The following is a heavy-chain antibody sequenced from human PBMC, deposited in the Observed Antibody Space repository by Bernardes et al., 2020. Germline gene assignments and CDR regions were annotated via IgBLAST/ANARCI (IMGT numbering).Heavy chain of an antibody. CDR2: IDRGGAST. CDR1: GFTFSTYA. Sequence: GGSLRLSCAASGFTFSTYAMGWVRQAPGKGLECVSVIDRGGASTNYADSVKGRFTISKDNSKDTLYLQLNSLRADDTAVYYCAKLAAQSFDFWGQGTLVTVSS. V-gene: IGHV3-23*01. J-gene: IGHJ4*02. CDR3: AKLAAQSFDF. D-gene: IGHD6-6*01.